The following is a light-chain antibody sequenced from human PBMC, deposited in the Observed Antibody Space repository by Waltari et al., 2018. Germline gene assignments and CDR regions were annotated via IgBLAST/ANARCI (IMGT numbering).Light chain of an antibody. CDR3: QQYNSYSLYT. CDR2: KAS. V-gene: IGKV1-5*03. J-gene: IGKJ2*01. Sequence: DIQMTQSPSTLSASVGDRVNIPCRASQSISSWLAWYQQKPGKAPKLLIYKASSLESGVPSRFSGSGSGTEFTLTISSLQPDDFATYYCQQYNSYSLYTFGQGTKLEI. CDR1: QSISSW.